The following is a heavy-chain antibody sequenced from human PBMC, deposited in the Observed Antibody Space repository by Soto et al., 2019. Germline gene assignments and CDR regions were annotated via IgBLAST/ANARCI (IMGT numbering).Heavy chain of an antibody. CDR2: ISAYNGNT. Sequence: DSVKVSCKASGYTFTSYGISWVRQAPGQGLEWMGWISAYNGNTNYAQKLQGRVTMTTDTSTSTAYMELRSLRSDDTAVYYCARDTGSSGWSDAFDIWGQGTMVTVSS. D-gene: IGHD6-19*01. CDR1: GYTFTSYG. J-gene: IGHJ3*02. V-gene: IGHV1-18*01. CDR3: ARDTGSSGWSDAFDI.